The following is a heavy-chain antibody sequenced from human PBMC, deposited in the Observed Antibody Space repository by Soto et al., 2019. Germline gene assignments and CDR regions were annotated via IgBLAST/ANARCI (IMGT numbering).Heavy chain of an antibody. J-gene: IGHJ3*02. CDR2: IWYDGSNK. D-gene: IGHD2-15*01. CDR1: GFTFSSYG. V-gene: IGHV3-33*01. CDR3: ARESCSGGSCRHDAFDI. Sequence: GGSLRLSCAASGFTFSSYGMHWVRQAPGKWLEWVAVIWYDGSNKYYADSVKGRFTISRDNSKNTLYLQMNSLRAEDTAVYYCARESCSGGSCRHDAFDIWGQGTMVTVSS.